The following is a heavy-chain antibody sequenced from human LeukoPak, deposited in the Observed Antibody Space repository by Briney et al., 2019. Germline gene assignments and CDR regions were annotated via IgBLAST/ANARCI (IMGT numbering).Heavy chain of an antibody. CDR1: GGSISSYY. CDR2: IYYSGST. J-gene: IGHJ4*02. V-gene: IGHV4-59*01. CDR3: ARFYRPYYYDSSGPMRGNFDY. D-gene: IGHD3-22*01. Sequence: PSETLSLTCTVSGGSISSYYWSWIRQPPGKGLEWIGYIYYSGSTNYNPSLKSRVTISVDTSKNQFSLKLSSVTAADTAVYYCARFYRPYYYDSSGPMRGNFDYWGQGTLVTVSS.